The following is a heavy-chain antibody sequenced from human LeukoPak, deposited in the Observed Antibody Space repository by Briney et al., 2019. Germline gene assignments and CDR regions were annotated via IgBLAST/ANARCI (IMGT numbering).Heavy chain of an antibody. CDR1: GGSFSGYY. V-gene: IGHV4-34*01. CDR3: ARADYGLKYYFDY. D-gene: IGHD4-17*01. CDR2: INHSGST. J-gene: IGHJ4*02. Sequence: SETLSLTCAVYGGSFSGYYWSWIRQPPGKGLEWIGEINHSGSTNYNPSLKSRVTISVDTSKNQFSLKLSSVTAADTAVYYCARADYGLKYYFDYWGQGTLVSVSS.